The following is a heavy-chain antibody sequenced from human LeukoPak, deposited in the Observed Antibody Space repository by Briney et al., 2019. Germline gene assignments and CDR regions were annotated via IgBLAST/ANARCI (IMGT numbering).Heavy chain of an antibody. J-gene: IGHJ4*02. D-gene: IGHD6-13*01. CDR2: INHSGST. V-gene: IGHV4-34*01. CDR1: GGSFSGYY. Sequence: TSETLSLTCAAYGGSFSGYYWSWIRQPPGKGLEWIGEINHSGSTNYNPSLKSRVTISVDTSKNQFSLKLSSVTAADTAVYYCARGRRYSSSWYSDYWGQGTLVTVSS. CDR3: ARGRRYSSSWYSDY.